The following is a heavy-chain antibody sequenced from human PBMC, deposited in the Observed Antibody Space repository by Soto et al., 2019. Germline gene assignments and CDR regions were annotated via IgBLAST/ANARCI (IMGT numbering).Heavy chain of an antibody. D-gene: IGHD1-26*01. CDR1: GFTFRTFA. CDR2: ITGGSGFT. J-gene: IGHJ4*02. V-gene: IGHV3-23*01. CDR3: AKSGPTNYFDF. Sequence: GGSLRLSCAASGFTFRTFAMNWVRQAQGKGLEWVSGITGGSGFTLYADSVKDRFTISRDDSENTLFLQMSSLRAEDTAKYYCAKSGPTNYFDFWGQGTLVTVSS.